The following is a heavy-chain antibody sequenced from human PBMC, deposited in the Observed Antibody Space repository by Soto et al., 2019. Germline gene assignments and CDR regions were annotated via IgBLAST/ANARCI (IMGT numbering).Heavy chain of an antibody. CDR1: GFTFSSYW. CDR2: INSDGSST. V-gene: IGHV3-74*01. Sequence: EVQLVESGGGLVQPGGSLRLSCAASGFTFSSYWMHWVRQAPGKGLVWVSRINSDGSSTSYADSVKGRFTISRDNAKNTLYLQMNSLRAEDTAVYYCASGIRGVIMIDPWYFDLWGRGTLVTVSS. CDR3: ASGIRGVIMIDPWYFDL. D-gene: IGHD3-10*01. J-gene: IGHJ2*01.